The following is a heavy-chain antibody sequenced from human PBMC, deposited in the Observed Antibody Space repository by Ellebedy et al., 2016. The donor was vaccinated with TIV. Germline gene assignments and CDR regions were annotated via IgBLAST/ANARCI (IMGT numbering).Heavy chain of an antibody. CDR1: GYTFTGHY. V-gene: IGHV1-2*04. Sequence: AASVKVSCKASGYTFTGHYMHWVRQAPGQGLEWMGWINPNSGGTNYAQKFQGWVTMTRDTSISTAYMELRRLRSDDTAVYYCARGMRQGLWWPYFDYWGQGTLVTVSS. CDR2: INPNSGGT. D-gene: IGHD2-21*01. CDR3: ARGMRQGLWWPYFDY. J-gene: IGHJ4*02.